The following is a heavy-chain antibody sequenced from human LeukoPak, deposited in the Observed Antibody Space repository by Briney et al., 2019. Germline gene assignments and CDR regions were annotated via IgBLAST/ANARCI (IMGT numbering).Heavy chain of an antibody. J-gene: IGHJ4*02. CDR1: GFTFSNAW. D-gene: IGHD3-3*01. V-gene: IGHV3-15*07. CDR3: TTTPTKYYDFWSAYNDY. Sequence: GGSLRLSCAASGFTFSNAWINWVRQAPGKGLEWVSRIKSKTDGGTMEYAAPVKGRFTISRDDSKNTLYLQMNSLKTEDTAVYYCTTTPTKYYDFWSAYNDYWGQGTLVTVSS. CDR2: IKSKTDGGTM.